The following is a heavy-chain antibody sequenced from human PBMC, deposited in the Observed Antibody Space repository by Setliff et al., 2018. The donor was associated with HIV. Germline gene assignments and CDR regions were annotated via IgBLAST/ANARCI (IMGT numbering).Heavy chain of an antibody. J-gene: IGHJ3*01. CDR2: VYHSGST. CDR3: ARAPPGIQNDAFDV. V-gene: IGHV4-38-2*02. Sequence: SETLSLTCTVSGYSVNSDYLWCWIRQPPGKGLEWIGSVYHSGSTYYNPSLKGRVTTSIDTSKNQFSLKLSSVTAAVTAVYYCARAPPGIQNDAFDVWGQGTMVTVSS. CDR1: GYSVNSDYL.